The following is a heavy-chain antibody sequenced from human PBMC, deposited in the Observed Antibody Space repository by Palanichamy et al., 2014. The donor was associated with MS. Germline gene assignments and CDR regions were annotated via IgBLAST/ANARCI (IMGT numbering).Heavy chain of an antibody. D-gene: IGHD2-21*02. V-gene: IGHV3-23*01. Sequence: EVQLLESGGGLVQPGGSLRLSCAPSGFTFGSHAMSWVRQAPRKGLEWVSTISGNGVNTYYADSVKGRFTISRDNSKNTLFLQMNSLRGEDTAVYYCAKDLRGDGYYFDYWGQGTLVTVSS. CDR1: GFTFGSHA. CDR3: AKDLRGDGYYFDY. CDR2: ISGNGVNT. J-gene: IGHJ4*02.